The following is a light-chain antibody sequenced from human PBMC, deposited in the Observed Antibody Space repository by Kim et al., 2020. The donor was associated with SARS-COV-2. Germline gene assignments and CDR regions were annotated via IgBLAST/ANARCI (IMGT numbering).Light chain of an antibody. CDR2: RAS. V-gene: IGKV1-5*03. CDR3: LQYDDSPRT. CDR1: QSFNTS. Sequence: SSIGDKVTITCRSSQSFNTSLVWYQQKPGKAPKHLICRASSLEGGVPSRCSASASGTEFTHTISRLQPGDFATCYCLQYDDSPRTIGGGTKVDIK. J-gene: IGKJ4*01.